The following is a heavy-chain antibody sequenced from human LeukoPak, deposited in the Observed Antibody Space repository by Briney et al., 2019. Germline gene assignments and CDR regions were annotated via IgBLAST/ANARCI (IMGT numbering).Heavy chain of an antibody. CDR3: ASGEYDFWSGYFPLDY. Sequence: ASVKVSCKASGYTFTGYYMHWVRQAPGQGLEWMGWMNPNSGNTGYAQKFQGRVTMTRDTSISTAYMELSRLRSDDTAVYYCASGEYDFWSGYFPLDYWGQGTLVTVSS. CDR1: GYTFTGYY. CDR2: MNPNSGNT. V-gene: IGHV1-2*02. J-gene: IGHJ4*02. D-gene: IGHD3-3*01.